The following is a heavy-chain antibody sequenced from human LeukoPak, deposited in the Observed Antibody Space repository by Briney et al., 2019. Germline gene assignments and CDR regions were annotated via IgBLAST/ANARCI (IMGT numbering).Heavy chain of an antibody. J-gene: IGHJ6*02. Sequence: ASVKVCCKASGYTFTRYYMHWVRQAPGQGLEWMGIINPSGGSTSYAQKFQGRVTMTRDTSTSTVYMELSSLRSEDTAVYYCARDIRYCSSTSCYPSYYYGMDVWGQGTTVTVSS. CDR3: ARDIRYCSSTSCYPSYYYGMDV. V-gene: IGHV1-46*01. D-gene: IGHD2-2*01. CDR1: GYTFTRYY. CDR2: INPSGGST.